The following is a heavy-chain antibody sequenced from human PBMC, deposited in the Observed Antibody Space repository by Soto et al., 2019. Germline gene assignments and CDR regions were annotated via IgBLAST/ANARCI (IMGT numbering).Heavy chain of an antibody. Sequence: SETLSLTCTVSGGSISSYYWSWIRQSPGKGLEWIGYIYYSGSTNYNPSLKSRVTISVDTSKNQFSLNLSSVTAADTAEYYCTCHDREKIAMAGIYWFDYWGQGTRVTVSS. CDR2: IYYSGST. V-gene: IGHV4-59*08. CDR1: GGSISSYY. J-gene: IGHJ4*02. D-gene: IGHD6-19*01. CDR3: TCHDREKIAMAGIYWFDY.